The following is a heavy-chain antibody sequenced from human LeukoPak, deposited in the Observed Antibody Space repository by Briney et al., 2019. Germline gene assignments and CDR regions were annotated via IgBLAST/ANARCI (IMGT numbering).Heavy chain of an antibody. Sequence: SETLSLTCAVYGGSFSGYYWSWIRQPPGKGLGWIGEINHSGSTNYNPSLKSRVTISVDTSKNQFSLKLSSVTAADTAVYYCARTPGLYSGYGWFDPWGQGTLVTVSS. CDR1: GGSFSGYY. J-gene: IGHJ5*02. V-gene: IGHV4-34*01. CDR3: ARTPGLYSGYGWFDP. CDR2: INHSGST. D-gene: IGHD5-12*01.